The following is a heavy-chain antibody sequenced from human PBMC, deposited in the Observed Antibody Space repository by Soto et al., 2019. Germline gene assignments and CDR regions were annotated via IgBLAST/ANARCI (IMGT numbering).Heavy chain of an antibody. D-gene: IGHD2-15*01. J-gene: IGHJ5*02. CDR2: IYYSGST. CDR1: GGSISSSSYY. Sequence: SETLSLTCTVSGGSISSSSYYWGWIRQPPGKGLEWIGSIYYSGSTYYNPSLKSRVTISVETSKNQFSLKLSSVTAADTAVYYCARADPGYCSGGSCLRHNWFDPWGQGTLVTVSS. CDR3: ARADPGYCSGGSCLRHNWFDP. V-gene: IGHV4-39*01.